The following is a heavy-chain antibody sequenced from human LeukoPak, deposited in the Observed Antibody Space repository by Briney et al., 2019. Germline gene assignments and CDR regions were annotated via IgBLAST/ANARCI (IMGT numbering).Heavy chain of an antibody. Sequence: GGSLRLSCAASGFTFSHYRMKWVRQAPGKGLEWVSSISSSSSDIYYADSVKGRFTISRDNAKNSLCLQMNSLRAEDTAVFYCARGYCSGGSCYWAFDIWGQGTMVTVSS. D-gene: IGHD2-15*01. J-gene: IGHJ3*02. CDR1: GFTFSHYR. CDR3: ARGYCSGGSCYWAFDI. CDR2: ISSSSSDI. V-gene: IGHV3-21*01.